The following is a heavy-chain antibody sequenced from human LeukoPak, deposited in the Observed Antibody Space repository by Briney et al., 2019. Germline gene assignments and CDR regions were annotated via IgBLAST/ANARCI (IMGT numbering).Heavy chain of an antibody. Sequence: PGGSLRLSCAASGFTFSGFAMHWVRQAPGKGLEWVAVISYDGTNKYYADSVKGRFTISRDNSKNTLFLQMNSLKTEDMAVYYCASQYSGYIFGDYWGQGTLVTVSS. CDR1: GFTFSGFA. CDR3: ASQYSGYIFGDY. D-gene: IGHD5-12*01. V-gene: IGHV3-30-3*01. CDR2: ISYDGTNK. J-gene: IGHJ4*02.